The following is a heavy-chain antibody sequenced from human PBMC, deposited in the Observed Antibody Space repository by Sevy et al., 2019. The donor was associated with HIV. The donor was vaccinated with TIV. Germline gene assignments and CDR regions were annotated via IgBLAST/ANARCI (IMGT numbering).Heavy chain of an antibody. CDR1: GFTFSSYG. V-gene: IGHV3-30*02. D-gene: IGHD6-19*01. J-gene: IGHJ4*02. CDR2: IRYDGSNK. Sequence: GGSLRLSCAASGFTFSSYGMHWVRQAPGKGLEWVAFIRYDGSNKYYADSVKGRFTISRDNSKNTLYLQMNSLRAEDTAVYYCAKDQTPGIAVAGTWGYYFDYWGQGTLVTVSS. CDR3: AKDQTPGIAVAGTWGYYFDY.